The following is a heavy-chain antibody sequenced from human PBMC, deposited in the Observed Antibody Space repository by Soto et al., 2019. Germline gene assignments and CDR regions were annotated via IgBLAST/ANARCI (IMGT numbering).Heavy chain of an antibody. CDR3: AKDHTLITFGGVIVY. J-gene: IGHJ4*02. CDR1: GFTFSSYA. Sequence: GGSLRLSCAASGFTFSSYAMSWVRQAPGKGLEWVSAISGSGGSTYYADSVKGRFTISRDNSKNTLYLQMNSLRAEDTAVYYCAKDHTLITFGGVIVYWGQGTLVTVSS. V-gene: IGHV3-23*01. CDR2: ISGSGGST. D-gene: IGHD3-16*02.